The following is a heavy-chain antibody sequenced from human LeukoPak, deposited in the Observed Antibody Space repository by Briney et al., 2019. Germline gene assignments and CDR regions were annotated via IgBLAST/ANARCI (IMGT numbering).Heavy chain of an antibody. Sequence: GGSLRLSCAASGLTFSGYWMHWVRHGPGKGLVWVSRISPDGSSTDYADAVKGRFGISRDNAKKTVYLQLNGLRAEDTAVYYCARALVDQYGREIWGQGTMVTVSS. CDR1: GLTFSGYW. J-gene: IGHJ3*02. V-gene: IGHV3-74*01. CDR3: ARALVDQYGREI. CDR2: ISPDGSST. D-gene: IGHD1-26*01.